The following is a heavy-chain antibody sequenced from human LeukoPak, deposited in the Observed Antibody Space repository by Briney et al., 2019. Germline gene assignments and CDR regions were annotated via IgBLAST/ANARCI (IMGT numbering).Heavy chain of an antibody. Sequence: GGSLRLSCTASGFTFGDYAVTWFRQVPGKGLEWTAFIRTKAHGGTTEYAASVKGRFTISRDDSETIAYLQMNSLKTEDTAMYYCARTYHYESSGWKPDYWGQGTQVTVSS. V-gene: IGHV3-49*03. CDR1: GFTFGDYA. J-gene: IGHJ4*02. CDR3: ARTYHYESSGWKPDY. CDR2: IRTKAHGGTT. D-gene: IGHD3-22*01.